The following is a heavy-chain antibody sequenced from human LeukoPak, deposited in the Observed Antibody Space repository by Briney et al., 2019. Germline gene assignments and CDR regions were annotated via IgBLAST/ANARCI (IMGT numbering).Heavy chain of an antibody. V-gene: IGHV3-7*01. CDR1: GFTLSSYW. CDR2: IKQDVTEK. CDR3: ARDRGSTEFDY. D-gene: IGHD1-26*01. J-gene: IGHJ4*02. Sequence: GGSLRLSCAASGFTLSSYWMSWVRQAPGKGLEWVAYIKQDVTEKYYVDSVKGRFSISRDNAKNSLYLQMNSLRAEDTAVYYCARDRGSTEFDYWGQGTLVTVSS.